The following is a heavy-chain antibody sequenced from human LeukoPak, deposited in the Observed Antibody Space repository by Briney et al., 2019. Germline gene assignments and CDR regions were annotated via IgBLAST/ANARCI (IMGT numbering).Heavy chain of an antibody. CDR3: ARAHPGDYSDFQFDY. D-gene: IGHD4-11*01. J-gene: IGHJ4*02. CDR2: ISSTSSTI. Sequence: PGGSLRLSCAASGFTVSNNYMSWVRQAPGKGLEWVSYISSTSSTIYYADSVKGRFTISRDNAKNSLYLQMNSLRAEDTAVYYCARAHPGDYSDFQFDYWGQGTLVTVSS. V-gene: IGHV3-48*01. CDR1: GFTVSNNY.